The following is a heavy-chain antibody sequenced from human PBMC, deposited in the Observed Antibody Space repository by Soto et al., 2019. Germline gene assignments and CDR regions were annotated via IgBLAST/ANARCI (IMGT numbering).Heavy chain of an antibody. CDR1: GGSISSYY. CDR3: ARHSVDWYFDL. Sequence: QVQLQESGPGRVKPSETLSLTCTVSGGSISSYYLSWIRQPPGKGLEWNGYIYYSGSTNYNPSIKSRVTISVDTSKTQFSLKLSSVHAADTAVYYCARHSVDWYFDLWGRGTLVTVSS. CDR2: IYYSGST. J-gene: IGHJ2*01. V-gene: IGHV4-59*08. D-gene: IGHD2-2*01.